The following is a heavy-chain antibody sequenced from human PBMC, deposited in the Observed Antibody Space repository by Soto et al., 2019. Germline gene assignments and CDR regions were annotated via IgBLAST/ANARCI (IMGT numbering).Heavy chain of an antibody. CDR3: ARIPYDYIWGSYRLVFDY. CDR2: IYPGDSDT. D-gene: IGHD3-16*02. J-gene: IGHJ4*02. CDR1: GYSFTSYW. Sequence: PGESLKISCKGSGYSFTSYWIGWVRQMPGKGLEWMGIIYPGDSDTRYSPSFQGQVTISADKSISTAYLQWSSLKASDTAMYYCARIPYDYIWGSYRLVFDYWGQGTLVTVSS. V-gene: IGHV5-51*01.